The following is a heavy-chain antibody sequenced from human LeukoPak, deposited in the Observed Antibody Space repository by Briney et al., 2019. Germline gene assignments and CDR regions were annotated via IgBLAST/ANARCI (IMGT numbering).Heavy chain of an antibody. CDR2: FSGGGDT. CDR1: GFTFTRSA. J-gene: IGHJ4*02. D-gene: IGHD3-9*01. Sequence: PGGSLRLSCAASGFTFTRSAMSWVRQAPGKGLEWVSAFSGGGDTYYADPVKGRFTISRDTSKNTLSLQMHSLSAEDTAVYYCAKEGLRYFDFDFWGRGTLVSVSS. CDR3: AKEGLRYFDFDF. V-gene: IGHV3-23*01.